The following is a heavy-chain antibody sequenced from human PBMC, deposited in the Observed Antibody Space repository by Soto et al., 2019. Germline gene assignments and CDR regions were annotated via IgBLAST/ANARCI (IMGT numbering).Heavy chain of an antibody. J-gene: IGHJ4*02. CDR3: ARQYSLWRPYYVDY. D-gene: IGHD3-3*01. Sequence: PSETLSLTCTVSGGSISSSSYYWGWIRQPPGKGLEWIGSIYYSGSTYYNPSLKSRVTISVDTSKNQFSLKLSSVTAADTAVYYCARQYSLWRPYYVDYWGQGTLVTVSS. CDR1: GGSISSSSYY. CDR2: IYYSGST. V-gene: IGHV4-39*01.